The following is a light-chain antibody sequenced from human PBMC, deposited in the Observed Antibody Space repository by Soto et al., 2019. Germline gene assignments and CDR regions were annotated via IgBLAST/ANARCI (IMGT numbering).Light chain of an antibody. CDR3: LSFDSSLSVV. V-gene: IGLV1-40*01. CDR1: SSNIGAGYD. Sequence: QSVLTQPPSVSGAPGQRVTISCTGSSSNIGAGYDVHWYQQLPGRAPKLLIYGNTNRPSGVPDRFSGSKSGTSASLAITGRQDDDEADYYCLSFDSSLSVVFGGGTKVTVL. J-gene: IGLJ2*01. CDR2: GNT.